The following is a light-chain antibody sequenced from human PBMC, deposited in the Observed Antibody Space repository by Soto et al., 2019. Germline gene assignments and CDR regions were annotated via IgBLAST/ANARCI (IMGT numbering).Light chain of an antibody. CDR2: DAS. CDR1: QNIRSS. J-gene: IGKJ2*01. Sequence: EVVMTQSPASLCASPGERVTLSCRASQNIRSSLAWYQQRPGQAPRLLIYDASTRATGIPPRFSGGGSGTEFTVTISSLQSEDFAIYYCQQYDIWPPYTFGQGTKVEF. CDR3: QQYDIWPPYT. V-gene: IGKV3-15*01.